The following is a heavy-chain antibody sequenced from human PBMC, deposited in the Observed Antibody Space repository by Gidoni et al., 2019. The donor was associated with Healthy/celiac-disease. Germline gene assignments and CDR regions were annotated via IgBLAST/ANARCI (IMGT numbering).Heavy chain of an antibody. J-gene: IGHJ4*02. CDR1: GGSISSYY. CDR2: IYYSGST. Sequence: QVQLQESGPGLVKPSETLSLTCTVSGGSISSYYWSWIRQPPGKGLEWIGYIYYSGSTNYNPSLKSRVTISVDTSKNQFSLKLSSVTAADTAVYYCARTLEIFWPYFDYWGQGTLVTVSS. CDR3: ARTLEIFWPYFDY. V-gene: IGHV4-59*01. D-gene: IGHD3-9*01.